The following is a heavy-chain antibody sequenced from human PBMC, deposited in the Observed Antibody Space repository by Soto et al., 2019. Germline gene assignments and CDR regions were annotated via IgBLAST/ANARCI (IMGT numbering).Heavy chain of an antibody. CDR1: GGSISSSSYY. CDR2: IYYSGST. Sequence: SETLSLTCTVSGGSISSSSYYWGWIRQPPGKGLEWIGSIYYSGSTYYNPSLKSRVTISVDTSKNQFSLKLSSVTAADTAVYYCARPSSSSGWYLGFDYWGQGTLVTVSS. CDR3: ARPSSSSGWYLGFDY. V-gene: IGHV4-39*01. D-gene: IGHD6-19*01. J-gene: IGHJ4*02.